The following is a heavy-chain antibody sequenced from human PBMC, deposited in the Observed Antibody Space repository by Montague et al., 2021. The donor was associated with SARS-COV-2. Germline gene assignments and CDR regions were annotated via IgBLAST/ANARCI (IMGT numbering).Heavy chain of an antibody. CDR2: IYYSGST. CDR1: GGSISSSSYF. J-gene: IGHJ4*02. D-gene: IGHD3-3*01. CDR3: ARKTSRGLTIFGVVTASYGFVD. Sequence: SETLSLTCTVSGGSISSSSYFWGWIRQPPGKGLEWIGSIYYSGSTYYNPSLKSRVTISVDTSKNQFSLKLSSVTAADTAVFYCARKTSRGLTIFGVVTASYGFVDGGQGTPVTVSS. V-gene: IGHV4-39*01.